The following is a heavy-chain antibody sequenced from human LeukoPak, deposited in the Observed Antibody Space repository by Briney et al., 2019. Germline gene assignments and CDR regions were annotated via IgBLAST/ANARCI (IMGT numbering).Heavy chain of an antibody. D-gene: IGHD3-10*01. Sequence: SETLSLTCTVSGGSISSYYWSWIRQPAGKGLEWIGRIYTSGSTNYNPSLKSRVTMSVDTSKNQFSLKLSSVTAADTAVYYCARGKGYYGSGDYYYYYMDVWGKGTTVTISS. CDR3: ARGKGYYGSGDYYYYYMDV. CDR1: GGSISSYY. CDR2: IYTSGST. J-gene: IGHJ6*03. V-gene: IGHV4-4*07.